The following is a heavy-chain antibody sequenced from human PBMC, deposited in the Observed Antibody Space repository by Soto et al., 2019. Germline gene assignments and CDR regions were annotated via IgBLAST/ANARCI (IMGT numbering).Heavy chain of an antibody. V-gene: IGHV3-23*01. J-gene: IGHJ6*02. CDR3: ANVQGDWNYYDGMDV. CDR2: ISGSGGST. CDR1: GFTFSSYA. Sequence: VGSLRLSCAASGFTFSSYAMSWVRQAPGKGLEWVSAISGSGGSTYYADSVKGRFTISRDNSKNTLYLQMNSLRAEDTAVYYCANVQGDWNYYDGMDVWGQGTTVTVSS. D-gene: IGHD1-1*01.